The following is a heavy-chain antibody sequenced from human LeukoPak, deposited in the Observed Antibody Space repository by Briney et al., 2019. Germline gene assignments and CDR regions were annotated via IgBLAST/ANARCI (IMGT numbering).Heavy chain of an antibody. CDR2: ISSSSSYI. Sequence: KAGGSLRLSCAASGFTFSSYSMNWVRQAPGKGLEWVSSISSSSSYIYYADSVKGRFTISRDNAKNSLYLQMNSLRAEDTAVYYCARDHPTYYYDSSGYWEEVVRDYWSQGTLVTVSS. D-gene: IGHD3-22*01. CDR1: GFTFSSYS. V-gene: IGHV3-21*01. CDR3: ARDHPTYYYDSSGYWEEVVRDY. J-gene: IGHJ4*02.